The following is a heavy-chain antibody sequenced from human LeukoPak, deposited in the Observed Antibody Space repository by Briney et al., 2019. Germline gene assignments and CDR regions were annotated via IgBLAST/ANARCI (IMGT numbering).Heavy chain of an antibody. J-gene: IGHJ4*02. CDR1: GFTFSSYG. V-gene: IGHV3-23*01. Sequence: PGGSLRLSCAASGFTFSSYGMSWVRQAPGKGLEWVSAISGSGGSTYYADSVKGRFTISRDNSKNTLYLQMNSLRAEDTAVYYCARGREIVVVITTYFDYWGQGTLVTVSS. CDR2: ISGSGGST. CDR3: ARGREIVVVITTYFDY. D-gene: IGHD3-22*01.